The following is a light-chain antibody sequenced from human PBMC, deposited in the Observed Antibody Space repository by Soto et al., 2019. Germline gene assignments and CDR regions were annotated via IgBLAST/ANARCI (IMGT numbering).Light chain of an antibody. CDR2: DAS. CDR3: QQYDYLPLT. V-gene: IGKV1-33*01. J-gene: IGKJ4*01. Sequence: DIQMTQSPSSLSASVGDRVTITCQASQDISNYLNWYQQKPGKAPKLLIYDASNLETGVPSRFSGGGSGTDFTFTISSLQPEDIATYYCQQYDYLPLTFGGGTKVDIK. CDR1: QDISNY.